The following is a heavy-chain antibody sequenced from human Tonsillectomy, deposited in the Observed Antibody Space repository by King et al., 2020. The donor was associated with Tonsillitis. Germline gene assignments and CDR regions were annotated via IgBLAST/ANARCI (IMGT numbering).Heavy chain of an antibody. CDR2: IIPVFRTT. CDR1: GGTFSTYG. D-gene: IGHD3-9*01. V-gene: IGHV1-69*01. Sequence: VQLVESGAEMKRPGSSVKVSCKASGGTFSTYGINWMRQAPGQGLEWMGGIIPVFRTTNYAQKFKGRVAITADEATSTAYMELSSLTSEDTAVYFCWRDTLVIGPPGKDAAKDGMDVWGQGTTVTVSS. CDR3: WRDTLVIGPPGKDAAKDGMDV. J-gene: IGHJ6*02.